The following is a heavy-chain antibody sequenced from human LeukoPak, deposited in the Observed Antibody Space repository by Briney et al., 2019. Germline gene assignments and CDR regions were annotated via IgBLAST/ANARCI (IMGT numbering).Heavy chain of an antibody. Sequence: GGSLRLSCAASGFTFSSYAMTWVRPAPGKGLEWVSAFSGSAGSTYYADSVKGRFAISRDNSKNTLYLQMNSLRAEDTAVYYCARAPFSSNWYYFDYWGQGTLVTVSS. D-gene: IGHD6-13*01. CDR2: FSGSAGST. V-gene: IGHV3-23*01. CDR1: GFTFSSYA. J-gene: IGHJ4*02. CDR3: ARAPFSSNWYYFDY.